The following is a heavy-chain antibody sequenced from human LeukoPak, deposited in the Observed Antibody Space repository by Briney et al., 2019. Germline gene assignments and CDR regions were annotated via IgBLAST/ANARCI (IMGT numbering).Heavy chain of an antibody. J-gene: IGHJ5*02. CDR2: ISSSSDYR. V-gene: IGHV3-21*01. Sequence: GGSLRLSCAASGFSFISYSMNWVRQAPGKGLEWVSSISSSSDYRYHADSVKGRFTISRDNPKKSLYPQMNSLRAEDTAVYYCARGATTTRFGRFDPWGQGTLVIVSS. D-gene: IGHD4-17*01. CDR1: GFSFISYS. CDR3: ARGATTTRFGRFDP.